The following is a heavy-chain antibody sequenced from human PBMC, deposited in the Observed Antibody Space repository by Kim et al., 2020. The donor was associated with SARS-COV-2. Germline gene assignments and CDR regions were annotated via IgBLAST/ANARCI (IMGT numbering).Heavy chain of an antibody. V-gene: IGHV3-7*03. CDR3: ARDSGSYYRARLDY. D-gene: IGHD1-26*01. J-gene: IGHJ4*02. Sequence: VDAVKGRFTTSRDNAKNSLYVQMNSLRAEDTAVYYCARDSGSYYRARLDYWGQGTLVTVSS.